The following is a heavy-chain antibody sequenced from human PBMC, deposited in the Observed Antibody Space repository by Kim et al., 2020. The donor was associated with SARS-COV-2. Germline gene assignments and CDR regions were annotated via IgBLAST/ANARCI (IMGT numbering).Heavy chain of an antibody. CDR3: ARDSRNYYDSSGYYY. CDR2: INAGNGNT. Sequence: ASVKVSCKASGYTFTSYAMHWVRQAPGQRLEWMGWINAGNGNTKYSQKFQGRVTITRDTSAGTAYMELSSLRSEDTAVYYCARDSRNYYDSSGYYYWGQGTLVTVSS. V-gene: IGHV1-3*01. J-gene: IGHJ4*02. CDR1: GYTFTSYA. D-gene: IGHD3-22*01.